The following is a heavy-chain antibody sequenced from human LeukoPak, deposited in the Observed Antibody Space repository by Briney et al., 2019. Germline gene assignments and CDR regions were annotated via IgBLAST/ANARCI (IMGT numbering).Heavy chain of an antibody. Sequence: ASVKVSCKASGYTFTSYAIHWVRQAPGQRLEWMGWISASNGNTRYSQNFQGRVTFISNTSATTAFMELSSLRSEDAAVYYCARDSGSGNNDYWGQGTLVTVSS. CDR3: ARDSGSGNNDY. V-gene: IGHV1-3*01. CDR2: ISASNGNT. CDR1: GYTFTSYA. D-gene: IGHD1-26*01. J-gene: IGHJ4*02.